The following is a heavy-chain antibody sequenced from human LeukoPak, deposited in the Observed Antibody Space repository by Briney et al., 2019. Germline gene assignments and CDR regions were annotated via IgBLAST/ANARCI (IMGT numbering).Heavy chain of an antibody. V-gene: IGHV4-59*12. CDR3: ARGNGVAARPNSFDY. CDR2: IYYSGST. J-gene: IGHJ4*02. D-gene: IGHD6-6*01. CDR1: GGSISSYY. Sequence: SSETLSLTCTVSGGSISSYYWSWIRQPPGKGLEWIGYIYYSGSTNYNPSLKSRVTISLDTPKNQFSLKLSSLTAADTAVYFCARGNGVAARPNSFDYWGQGTLITVSS.